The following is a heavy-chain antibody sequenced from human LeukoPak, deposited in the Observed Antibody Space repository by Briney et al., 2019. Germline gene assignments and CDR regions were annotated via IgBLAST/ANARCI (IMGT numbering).Heavy chain of an antibody. CDR2: IYSGGST. Sequence: GGSLRLSCAASGFTVSSNYMSWVRQAPGKGLEWVSVIYSGGSTYYADSVKGRFTIYRDNSKNTLYLQMNSLRAEDTAVYYCARGRVDTAMVRHFDYWGQGTLVTVSS. J-gene: IGHJ4*02. V-gene: IGHV3-66*02. CDR3: ARGRVDTAMVRHFDY. D-gene: IGHD5-18*01. CDR1: GFTVSSNY.